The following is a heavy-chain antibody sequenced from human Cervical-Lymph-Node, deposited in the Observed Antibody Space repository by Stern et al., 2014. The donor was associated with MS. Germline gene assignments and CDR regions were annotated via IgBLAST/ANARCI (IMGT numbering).Heavy chain of an antibody. Sequence: VQLVQSGAEVKQPGASVKVSCRASGYTFTKYGISWVRQAPGQGLEWKGWSSAYNGNTNYEQKFQYRVTMTTDTSTSTAYMELRSLRSDDTAVYYCARGMTTISMGNYWGHGTLVTVSS. V-gene: IGHV1-18*01. CDR2: SSAYNGNT. CDR1: GYTFTKYG. D-gene: IGHD4-17*01. J-gene: IGHJ4*01. CDR3: ARGMTTISMGNY.